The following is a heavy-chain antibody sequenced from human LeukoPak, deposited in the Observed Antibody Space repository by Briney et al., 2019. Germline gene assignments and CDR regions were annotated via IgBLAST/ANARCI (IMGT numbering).Heavy chain of an antibody. D-gene: IGHD3-22*01. CDR1: GFTFSSYG. V-gene: IGHV3-33*01. CDR3: ARDNYYDSSGYYYVSYYFDY. CDR2: IWNDGSNK. Sequence: GRSLRLSCAASGFTFSSYGMHWVRQAPGKGLEWVAVIWNDGSNKYYADSVKGRFTISRDNSKNTLYLQMNSLRAEDTAVYYCARDNYYDSSGYYYVSYYFDYWGQGTLVTVSS. J-gene: IGHJ4*02.